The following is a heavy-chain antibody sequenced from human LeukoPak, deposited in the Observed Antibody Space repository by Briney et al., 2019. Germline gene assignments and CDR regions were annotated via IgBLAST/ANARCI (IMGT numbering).Heavy chain of an antibody. V-gene: IGHV4-34*01. J-gene: IGHJ3*02. CDR3: AREVVPDVIDAFDI. Sequence: PSETLSLTCAVYGGSFSGYYWSWLRQPPGKGLEWIGEINHSGSTNYNPSLKSRVTISVDTSKNQFSLKLSSVTAADTAVYYCAREVVPDVIDAFDIWGQGTMVTVSS. CDR1: GGSFSGYY. D-gene: IGHD2-2*01. CDR2: INHSGST.